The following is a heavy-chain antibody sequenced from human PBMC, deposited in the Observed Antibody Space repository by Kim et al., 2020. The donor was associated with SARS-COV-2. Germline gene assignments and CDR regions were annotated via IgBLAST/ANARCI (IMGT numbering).Heavy chain of an antibody. CDR3: ARGGTRYPPDH. V-gene: IGHV1-46*01. D-gene: IGHD3-16*01. CDR2: INPSGDST. J-gene: IGHJ4*02. Sequence: ASVKVSCKASGYTFTTYYMHWVRQAPGQGLEWMGIINPSGDSTPNAQKFQGRVTMTRDTSTSTLSMELSSLRSDDTAVYYCARGGTRYPPDHWAQGSL. CDR1: GYTFTTYY.